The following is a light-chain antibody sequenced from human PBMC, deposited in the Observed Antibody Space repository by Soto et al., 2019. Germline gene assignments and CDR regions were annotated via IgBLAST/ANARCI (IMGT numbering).Light chain of an antibody. V-gene: IGLV2-14*02. J-gene: IGLJ1*01. CDR2: EVR. Sequence: QSALTQPASVSGSPGQSITISCTGTSSDVGSYNLVSWYQHHPGKAPKLMIYEVRNRPSGVPDRFSGSKSGNTASLTISGLQTADEANYFCSLYTSDNTYVFGTGTKLTVL. CDR1: SSDVGSYNL. CDR3: SLYTSDNTYV.